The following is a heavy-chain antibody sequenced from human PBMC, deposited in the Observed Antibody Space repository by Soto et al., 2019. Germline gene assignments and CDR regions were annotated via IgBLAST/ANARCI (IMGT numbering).Heavy chain of an antibody. Sequence: QVQLVQSGAEVKKPGASVKVSCKASGYTFTTYGISWVRQAPGQGLEWMAWISTYNDDTNYAQNLQGRVTVTTDTSTSTAYMELRSLRSDDTAVYYCARGGSGYVWFNEFWGQGTLVTVSS. CDR2: ISTYNDDT. CDR1: GYTFTTYG. D-gene: IGHD3-22*01. CDR3: ARGGSGYVWFNEF. J-gene: IGHJ4*02. V-gene: IGHV1-18*04.